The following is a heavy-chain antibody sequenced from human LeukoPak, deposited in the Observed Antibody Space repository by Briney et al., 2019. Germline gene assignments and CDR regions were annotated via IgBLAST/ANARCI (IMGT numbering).Heavy chain of an antibody. CDR1: GFTFTKYG. CDR2: IWFNGGKK. Sequence: GGSLRLSCAASGFTFTKYGMHWVRQAPGKGLEWVAVIWFNGGKKYLPDSVKGRFTISRDNSKNTVYLQMNSLKVEDTAVYYCARHGEGVDVVVPAADFDSWGQGALVTVSS. D-gene: IGHD2-2*01. J-gene: IGHJ4*02. V-gene: IGHV3-33*03. CDR3: ARHGEGVDVVVPAADFDS.